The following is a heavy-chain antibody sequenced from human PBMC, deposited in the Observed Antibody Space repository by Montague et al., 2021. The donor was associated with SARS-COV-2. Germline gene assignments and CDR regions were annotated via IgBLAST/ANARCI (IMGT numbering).Heavy chain of an antibody. CDR3: ARGRDGYYHRSALFDY. V-gene: IGHV4-59*01. CDR1: GGSISSYY. Sequence: SETLSLTCTVSGGSISSYYWSRTRQPPGKGLEWIGYIYYSGSTNYNPSLKSRVTISVDTSKNQFSLKLTSVTAADTAVYYCARGRDGYYHRSALFDYWGQGTLVTVSS. CDR2: IYYSGST. D-gene: IGHD3-22*01. J-gene: IGHJ4*02.